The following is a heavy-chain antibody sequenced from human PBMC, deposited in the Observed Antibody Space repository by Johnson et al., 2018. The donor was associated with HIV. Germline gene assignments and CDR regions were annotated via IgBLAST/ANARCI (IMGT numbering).Heavy chain of an antibody. J-gene: IGHJ3*02. V-gene: IGHV3-30*03. D-gene: IGHD6-13*01. Sequence: QVQLVESGGGVVQPGRSLRLSCAASGFTFSSYAMHWVRQAPGKGLEWVAVISHDGSHKYYADSVKGRFSLSRDISKNMLYLQMNSLRAEDTAVYYWSSRLTGDSRSWHAFDIWGQGTMVTVSS. CDR2: ISHDGSHK. CDR1: GFTFSSYA. CDR3: SSRLTGDSRSWHAFDI.